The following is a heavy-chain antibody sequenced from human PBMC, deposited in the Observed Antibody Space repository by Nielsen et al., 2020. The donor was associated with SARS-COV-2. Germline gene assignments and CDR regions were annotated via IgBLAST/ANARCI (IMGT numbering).Heavy chain of an antibody. Sequence: ASVKVSCKASGYTFTSYYMHWVRQAPGQGLEWMGRINPNSGGTNYAQKFQGRVTMTRDTSISTAYMELSRLRSDDTAVYYCARAPGSDYDILTGYYRGLSDYWGQGTLVTVSS. D-gene: IGHD3-9*01. J-gene: IGHJ4*02. V-gene: IGHV1-2*06. CDR2: INPNSGGT. CDR3: ARAPGSDYDILTGYYRGLSDY. CDR1: GYTFTSYY.